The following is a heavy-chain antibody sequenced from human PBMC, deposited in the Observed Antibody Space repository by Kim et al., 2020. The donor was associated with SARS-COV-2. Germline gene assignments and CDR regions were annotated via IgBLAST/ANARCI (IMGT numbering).Heavy chain of an antibody. Sequence: ASVKVSCKASGYSFTSYLIHWVRQAPGQGLEYMGIISPGSGYTNYAQRFQGRVSMTRDTSTSTVYVDLSRLTSEDTAVYYCARESPCTYYFDYWGQGTL. CDR2: ISPGSGYT. D-gene: IGHD3-10*01. J-gene: IGHJ4*02. CDR3: ARESPCTYYFDY. CDR1: GYSFTSYL. V-gene: IGHV1-46*01.